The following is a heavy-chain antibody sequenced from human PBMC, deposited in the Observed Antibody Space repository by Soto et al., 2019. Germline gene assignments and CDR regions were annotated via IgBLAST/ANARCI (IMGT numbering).Heavy chain of an antibody. CDR3: ARDKITGLFDY. D-gene: IGHD2-8*02. V-gene: IGHV4-39*02. Sequence: PWETLSLTCTVSGGSTSSRNYYWGWIRQPPGKGLEWNATVNYSGSTYYNPSLRSRVIISVDTSKNQFSLKLSSVTAADTAVYYCARDKITGLFDYWGQGTLVTVSS. CDR1: GGSTSSRNYY. J-gene: IGHJ4*02. CDR2: VNYSGST.